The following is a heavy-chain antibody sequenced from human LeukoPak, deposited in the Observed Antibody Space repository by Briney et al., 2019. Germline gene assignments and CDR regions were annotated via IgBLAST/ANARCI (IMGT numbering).Heavy chain of an antibody. D-gene: IGHD3-3*01. CDR1: GFTFDDYA. CDR2: ISWNSGRI. Sequence: GRSLRLSCAASGFTFDDYAMHWVRHAPGKGLEWVSGISWNSGRIGYADSVKGRFTISRDNAKNSLYLQMNSLRAEDTAVYHCARAFGDFWSGYYPSYYNYYMDVWGKGTTVTVSS. CDR3: ARAFGDFWSGYYPSYYNYYMDV. V-gene: IGHV3-9*01. J-gene: IGHJ6*03.